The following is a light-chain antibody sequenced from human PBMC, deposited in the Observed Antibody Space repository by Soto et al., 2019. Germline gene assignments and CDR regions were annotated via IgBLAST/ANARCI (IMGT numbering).Light chain of an antibody. J-gene: IGKJ1*01. CDR3: QQYNIPGT. CDR2: DAS. Sequence: DIQMSHSPSTLSASVGDRVTITCRASQSISSWLAWYQQKPGKAPKLLIYDASSLESGVPSRFSGSGSGTEFTLTISSLQPDDFATYYCQQYNIPGTFGQGTKVDIK. V-gene: IGKV1-5*01. CDR1: QSISSW.